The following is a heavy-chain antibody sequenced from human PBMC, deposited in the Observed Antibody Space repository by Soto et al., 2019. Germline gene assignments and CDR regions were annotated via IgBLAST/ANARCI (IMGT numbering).Heavy chain of an antibody. CDR1: GGSLSSYA. J-gene: IGHJ3*02. Sequence: ASVKFSCKASGGSLSSYAISWVRQAPGQGLQWMGGIIPIFGTANYAQKFQGRVTITADESTSTAYMELSSLRSEDTAVYYCARDGEKYYYDSSGLAAFDIWGQGTMVTVSS. CDR2: IIPIFGTA. D-gene: IGHD3-22*01. V-gene: IGHV1-69*13. CDR3: ARDGEKYYYDSSGLAAFDI.